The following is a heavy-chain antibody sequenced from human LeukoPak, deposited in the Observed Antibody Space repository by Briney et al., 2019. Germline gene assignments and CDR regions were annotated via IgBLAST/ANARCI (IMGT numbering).Heavy chain of an antibody. Sequence: GASVQVSCKASGGTFSSYTISWVRQAPGQGLEWMGRIIPILGIANYAQKFQGRVTITADKSTSTAYLELSSLRSEDTAVYYCARDEPHYYDSSGYYSIGDYWGQGTLVTVSS. J-gene: IGHJ4*02. V-gene: IGHV1-69*04. CDR2: IIPILGIA. CDR1: GGTFSSYT. CDR3: ARDEPHYYDSSGYYSIGDY. D-gene: IGHD3-22*01.